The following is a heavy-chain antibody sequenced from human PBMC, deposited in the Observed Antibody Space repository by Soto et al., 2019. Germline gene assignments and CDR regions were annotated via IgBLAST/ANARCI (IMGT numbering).Heavy chain of an antibody. CDR2: ISSNGVGT. CDR3: ARRARPDFYYMDV. CDR1: GFTLSGYA. D-gene: IGHD6-6*01. V-gene: IGHV3-64*01. J-gene: IGHJ6*03. Sequence: EVQLAESGGGLAQPGGSLRLSCAASGFTLSGYAMDWVRQAPGKGLEYVSGISSNGVGTYYANSVQGRFTISRDNSKNTVYLQMGSLRXEDMAXYYCARRARPDFYYMDVWGKGTTVTVSS.